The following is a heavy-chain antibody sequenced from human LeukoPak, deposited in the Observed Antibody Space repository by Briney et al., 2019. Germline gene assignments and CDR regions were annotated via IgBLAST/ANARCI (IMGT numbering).Heavy chain of an antibody. D-gene: IGHD5-12*01. J-gene: IGHJ4*02. V-gene: IGHV1-18*01. CDR1: GYTFTSYG. Sequence: ASVKVSCKASGYTFTSYGISWVRQAPGQGLEWMGWISAYNGNTNYAQKLQGRVTMTTDTSTNTAYMELRSLRSDDTAVYYCARDEVDIVAPIPPTIDYWGQGTLVTVSS. CDR2: ISAYNGNT. CDR3: ARDEVDIVAPIPPTIDY.